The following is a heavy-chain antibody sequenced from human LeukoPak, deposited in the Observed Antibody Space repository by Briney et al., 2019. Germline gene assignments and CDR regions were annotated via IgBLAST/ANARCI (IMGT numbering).Heavy chain of an antibody. D-gene: IGHD2-15*01. J-gene: IGHJ4*02. CDR1: GGSISSGDYY. V-gene: IGHV4-30-4*01. Sequence: SETLSLTCTVSGGSISSGDYYWRWIRQPPGKGLEWIRYIYYSGSTYYNPSLKSRVTISVDTSKNQFSLKLSSVTAADTAVYYCARAQEYCSGGSCLLYYFDYWGQGTPVTVSS. CDR2: IYYSGST. CDR3: ARAQEYCSGGSCLLYYFDY.